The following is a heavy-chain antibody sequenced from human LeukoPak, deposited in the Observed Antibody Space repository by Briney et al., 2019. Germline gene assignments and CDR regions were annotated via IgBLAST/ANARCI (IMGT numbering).Heavy chain of an antibody. J-gene: IGHJ4*02. CDR1: GYTFTNYG. D-gene: IGHD6-19*01. V-gene: IGHV1-18*01. Sequence: ASVKVSCKASGYTFTNYGFSWVRQAPGQGLEWMGWISAYNGNTNYAQKLQGRVTMTTDTSTSTAYMELRSLRSDDTAVYYCARSGTSSGWSTFDYWGQGTLVTVSS. CDR3: ARSGTSSGWSTFDY. CDR2: ISAYNGNT.